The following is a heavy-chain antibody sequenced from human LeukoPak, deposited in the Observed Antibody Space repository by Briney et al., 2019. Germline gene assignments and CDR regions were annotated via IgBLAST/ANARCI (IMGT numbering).Heavy chain of an antibody. Sequence: GRSLRLSCAASGFTFSSYAMHWVRQAPGKGLEWVAVISYDGSNKYYADSVKGRFTISRDNSKNTLYLQMNSLRAEDTAVYYCARADCSSTSCYQSDYYFDYWGQGTLVTVSS. CDR2: ISYDGSNK. D-gene: IGHD2-2*01. V-gene: IGHV3-30-3*01. CDR1: GFTFSSYA. CDR3: ARADCSSTSCYQSDYYFDY. J-gene: IGHJ4*02.